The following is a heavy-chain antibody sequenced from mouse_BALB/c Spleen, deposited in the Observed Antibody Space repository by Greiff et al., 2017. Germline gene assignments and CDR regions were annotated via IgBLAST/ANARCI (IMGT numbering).Heavy chain of an antibody. CDR1: GYTFTDYN. D-gene: IGHD2-1*01. V-gene: IGHV1-18*01. Sequence: EVQLQQSGPELVKPGASVKIPCKASGYTFTDYNMDWVKQSHGKSLEWIGDINPNNGGTIYNQKFKGKATLTVDKSSSTAYMELRSLTSEDTAVYYCARGDNGNYEGYYAMDYWGQGTSVTVSS. CDR3: ARGDNGNYEGYYAMDY. CDR2: INPNNGGT. J-gene: IGHJ4*01.